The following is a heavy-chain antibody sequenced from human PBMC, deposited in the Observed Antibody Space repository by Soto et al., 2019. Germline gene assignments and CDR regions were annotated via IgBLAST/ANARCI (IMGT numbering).Heavy chain of an antibody. Sequence: GGSLRLSCAASGFTCSGYAMSGVRQAPGKGLEWVSVISGSGGSTYYVDSVKGRFTISRANSKNTLYLQMNSLRAEATAVYYCAKDLIRWTSPRPLYRDYYFEYRGQGTLVTVSS. J-gene: IGHJ4*02. CDR2: ISGSGGST. V-gene: IGHV3-23*01. CDR1: GFTCSGYA. D-gene: IGHD2-2*01. CDR3: AKDLIRWTSPRPLYRDYYFEY.